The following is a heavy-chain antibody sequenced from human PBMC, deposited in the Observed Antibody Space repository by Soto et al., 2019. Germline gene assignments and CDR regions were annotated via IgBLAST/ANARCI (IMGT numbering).Heavy chain of an antibody. J-gene: IGHJ4*01. D-gene: IGHD1-7*01. CDR3: AAKKNNWNYERYY. CDR2: IVIGSGST. Sequence: SVKVSCKASGFTFSTSAVQWVRQARGQRLEWIGWIVIGSGSTNYAQKFQERVTVTRDMSTSTAYMELSSLRSEDTATYYCAAKKNNWNYERYYWGHGTPVTVSS. CDR1: GFTFSTSA. V-gene: IGHV1-58*01.